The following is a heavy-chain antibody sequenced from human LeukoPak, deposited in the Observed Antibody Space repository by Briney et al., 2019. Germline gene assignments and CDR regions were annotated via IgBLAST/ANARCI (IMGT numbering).Heavy chain of an antibody. CDR2: ISYDGSTK. CDR3: ARDDYSNYSFDY. D-gene: IGHD4-11*01. V-gene: IGHV3-30*04. Sequence: GGSLRLSCAASGLTFSSYAMHWVRQAPGKGLEWVAVISYDGSTKYYADSVKGRFTFSRDNSKNTLYLQMNSLRAEDTAVYYCARDDYSNYSFDYWGQGTLVTVS. CDR1: GLTFSSYA. J-gene: IGHJ4*02.